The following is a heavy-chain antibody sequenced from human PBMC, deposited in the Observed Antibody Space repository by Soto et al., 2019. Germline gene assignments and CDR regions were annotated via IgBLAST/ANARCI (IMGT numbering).Heavy chain of an antibody. CDR1: GGSISSDDYY. Sequence: SETLSLTCTVSGGSISSDDYYWSWIRQPPGKGLEWIGYVYYSGSTYYNPSLKSRVSISVDTSKNQFSLKLSSVTAADTAVYYCATVSRTVSYYYYGMDVWGQGTTV. V-gene: IGHV4-30-4*01. CDR2: VYYSGST. D-gene: IGHD3-16*01. J-gene: IGHJ6*02. CDR3: ATVSRTVSYYYYGMDV.